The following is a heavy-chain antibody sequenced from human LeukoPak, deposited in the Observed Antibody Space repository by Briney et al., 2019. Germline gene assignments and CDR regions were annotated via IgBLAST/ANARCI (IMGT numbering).Heavy chain of an antibody. V-gene: IGHV3-74*01. CDR2: INSDGSST. D-gene: IGHD5-24*01. J-gene: IGHJ3*02. CDR3: ARGRDGYTLIDAFDI. CDR1: GFTFSSYW. Sequence: GGSLRLSCAASGFTFSSYWMEWVRQAPGKGLVWVSRINSDGSSTSYADSVKGRFTISRDNAKNSLYLQMNSLRAEDTAVYYCARGRDGYTLIDAFDIWGQGTTVTVSS.